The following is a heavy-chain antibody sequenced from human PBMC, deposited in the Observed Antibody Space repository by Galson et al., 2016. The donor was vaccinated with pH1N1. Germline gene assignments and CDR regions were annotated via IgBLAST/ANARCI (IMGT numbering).Heavy chain of an antibody. CDR1: GFSINSSGMG. CDR2: IYWDDDK. Sequence: PALVKPTQTLTLTSTFSGFSINSSGMGVGWIRQPPGQALEWLAVIYWDDDKRYSLSLKSRLTISKDTSKNQVVLTMTNMDPVDTGTYYCAHREVMITNAFDFWGRGTMVTVSS. D-gene: IGHD3-10*01. CDR3: AHREVMITNAFDF. J-gene: IGHJ3*01. V-gene: IGHV2-5*08.